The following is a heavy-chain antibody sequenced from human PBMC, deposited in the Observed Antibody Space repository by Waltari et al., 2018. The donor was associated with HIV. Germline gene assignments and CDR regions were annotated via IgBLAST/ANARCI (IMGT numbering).Heavy chain of an antibody. CDR2: IYSGGST. J-gene: IGHJ4*02. CDR1: GFTVSSNY. Sequence: EVQLVESGGGLIQPGGSLRLSCAASGFTVSSNYMSWVRQAPGKGLEWVSVIYSGGSTYYADSVKGRFTIARDNSKNTLYLQMNSLRAEDTAVYYCARGYCGGDCPFFLYTDYWGQGTLVTVSS. D-gene: IGHD2-21*02. V-gene: IGHV3-53*01. CDR3: ARGYCGGDCPFFLYTDY.